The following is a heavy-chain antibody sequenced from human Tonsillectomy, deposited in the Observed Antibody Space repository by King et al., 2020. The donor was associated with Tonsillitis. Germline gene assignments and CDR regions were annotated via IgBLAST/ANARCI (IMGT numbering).Heavy chain of an antibody. V-gene: IGHV3-30*02. CDR3: AKERRLDGNGGCDY. D-gene: IGHD3-16*01. CDR2: IRNDGSKT. J-gene: IGHJ4*02. CDR1: GFTFSSYG. Sequence: VQLVGSGGGVVQPGGSLRLSCAVSGFTFSSYGMHWVRQAPGKGLEWVTFIRNDGSKTYYADSVKGRFTISRDNFENTLHLQMDSLSAEDTAVYYCAKERRLDGNGGCDYWGQGTLVTVSS.